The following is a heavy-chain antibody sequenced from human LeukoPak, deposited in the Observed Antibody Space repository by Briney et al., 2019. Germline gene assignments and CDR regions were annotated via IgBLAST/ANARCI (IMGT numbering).Heavy chain of an antibody. CDR1: GYTFTGYY. CDR3: ARLFGDDYSNYGDY. J-gene: IGHJ4*02. D-gene: IGHD4-11*01. Sequence: ASVKVSCKASGYTFTGYYMHWVRQAPGQGLEWMGRINPNSGGANYAQKFQGRVTMTRDTSISTAYMELSRLRSDDTAVYYCARLFGDDYSNYGDYWGQGTLVTVSS. CDR2: INPNSGGA. V-gene: IGHV1-2*06.